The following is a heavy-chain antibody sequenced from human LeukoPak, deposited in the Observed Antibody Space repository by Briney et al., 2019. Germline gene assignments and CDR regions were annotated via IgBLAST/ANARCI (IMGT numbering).Heavy chain of an antibody. Sequence: ASVKVSCKASGYTFTSYDINWVRQATGQGLEWMGWMNPNSGNTGYAQEFQGRVTMTRNTSISTAYMELSSLRSEDTAVYYCARGLVVVVPYGSGSHDDYYYGMDVWGQGTTVTVSS. D-gene: IGHD3-10*01. J-gene: IGHJ6*02. CDR2: MNPNSGNT. CDR1: GYTFTSYD. V-gene: IGHV1-8*01. CDR3: ARGLVVVVPYGSGSHDDYYYGMDV.